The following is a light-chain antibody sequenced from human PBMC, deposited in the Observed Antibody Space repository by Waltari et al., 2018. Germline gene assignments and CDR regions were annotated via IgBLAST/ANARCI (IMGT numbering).Light chain of an antibody. CDR2: GAS. CDR3: QQSKIWPA. V-gene: IGKV3-15*01. J-gene: IGKJ1*01. Sequence: EIVMTQSPATLSVSPGEGATLPCRASQGINSDLARYQPKPGKAPRLLIYGASTRAAGVPARFSGSGSGTEFTLTIISLQSEDFGVYYCQQSKIWPAFGQGTKVEIK. CDR1: QGINSD.